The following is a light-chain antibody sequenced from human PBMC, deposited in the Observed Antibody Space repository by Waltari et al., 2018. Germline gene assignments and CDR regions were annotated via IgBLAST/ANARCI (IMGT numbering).Light chain of an antibody. Sequence: DIQMTQSPSTLSASVGDRVTSTCRASQSILTWLAWYYQKPGKAPRLLMYKASSLQSGVPPRFSGSGSGTEFTLTISSLQPDDFATYYCQQYNTYSPGPTFGGGTKVEIK. CDR2: KAS. CDR3: QQYNTYSPGPT. V-gene: IGKV1-5*03. J-gene: IGKJ4*01. CDR1: QSILTW.